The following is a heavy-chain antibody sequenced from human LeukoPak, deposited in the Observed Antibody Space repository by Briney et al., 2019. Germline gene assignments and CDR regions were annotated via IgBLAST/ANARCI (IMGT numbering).Heavy chain of an antibody. V-gene: IGHV3-21*01. Sequence: GGSLRLSCAASGFTFSSYSMNWVRQAPGKGLEWVSSISSSSSSYIYYADSVKGRFTISRDNAKNSLYLQMNCLRAEDTAVYYCARDFKLQKGWFDPWGQGTLVTVSS. J-gene: IGHJ5*02. CDR2: ISSSSSSYI. CDR3: ARDFKLQKGWFDP. D-gene: IGHD6-6*01. CDR1: GFTFSSYS.